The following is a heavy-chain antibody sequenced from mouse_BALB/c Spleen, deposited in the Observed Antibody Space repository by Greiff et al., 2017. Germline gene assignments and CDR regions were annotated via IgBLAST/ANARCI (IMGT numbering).Heavy chain of an antibody. D-gene: IGHD1-1*01. Sequence: EVKLVESGGGLVKPGGSLKLSCAASGFTFSSYAMSWVRQTPEKRLEWVASISSGGSYTYYPDSVKGRFTISRDNAKNTLYLQMSSLKSEDTAMYYCTREGGDYGDYFDYWGQGTTLTVSS. V-gene: IGHV5-6-4*01. CDR2: ISSGGSYT. CDR1: GFTFSSYA. CDR3: TREGGDYGDYFDY. J-gene: IGHJ2*01.